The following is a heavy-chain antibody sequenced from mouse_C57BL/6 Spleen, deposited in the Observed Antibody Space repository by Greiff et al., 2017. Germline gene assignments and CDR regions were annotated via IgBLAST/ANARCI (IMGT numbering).Heavy chain of an antibody. D-gene: IGHD4-1*01. Sequence: QVQLKGSGPELVKPGVSGKISCKASGYAFSSTWRNGVKQRPGKGLEWIGRIYPGDGETNYNGKSKGKATLTADRTSNTAYRQLSSLTSEDSAVYFCATELGYFDCWGKGTTLTVSS. V-gene: IGHV1-82*01. CDR2: IYPGDGET. CDR1: GYAFSSTW. CDR3: ATELGYFDC. J-gene: IGHJ2*01.